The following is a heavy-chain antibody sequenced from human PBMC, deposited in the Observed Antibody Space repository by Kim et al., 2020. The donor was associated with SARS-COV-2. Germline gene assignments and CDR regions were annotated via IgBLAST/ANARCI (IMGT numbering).Heavy chain of an antibody. D-gene: IGHD6-19*01. CDR1: GFTFSSYA. V-gene: IGHV3-30*04. J-gene: IGHJ4*01. Sequence: GGSLRLSCAASGFTFSSYAMHWVRQAPGKGLEWVAVISYDGSNKYYADSVKGRFTISRDNSKNTLYLQMNSLRAEDTAVYYCARDNGEQWLAYYFDYWG. CDR2: ISYDGSNK. CDR3: ARDNGEQWLAYYFDY.